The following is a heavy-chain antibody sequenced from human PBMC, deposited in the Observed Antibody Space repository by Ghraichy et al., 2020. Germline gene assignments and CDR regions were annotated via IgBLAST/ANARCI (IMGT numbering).Heavy chain of an antibody. CDR1: GGSISSGGYY. V-gene: IGHV4-31*03. Sequence: SETLSLTCTVSGGSISSGGYYWSWIRQHPGKGLEWIGYIYYSGSTYYNPSLKSRVTISVDTSKNQFSLKLSSVTAADTAVYYCARVIGRGYCSSTSCSVFDYWGQGTLVTVSS. D-gene: IGHD2-2*01. J-gene: IGHJ4*02. CDR2: IYYSGST. CDR3: ARVIGRGYCSSTSCSVFDY.